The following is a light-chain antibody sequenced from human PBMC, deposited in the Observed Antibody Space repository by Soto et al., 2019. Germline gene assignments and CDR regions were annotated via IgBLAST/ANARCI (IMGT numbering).Light chain of an antibody. J-gene: IGKJ1*01. Sequence: DIRMTQSPSTLSAAVGDRVTITCRASQSISSWLAWYQQKTGKAPKLLIYKASNLESGVPSRFSGSGSGTEFTLAISSLQPDDFATYYCQEYSTYARMFGQGTKVEIK. V-gene: IGKV1-5*03. CDR1: QSISSW. CDR2: KAS. CDR3: QEYSTYARM.